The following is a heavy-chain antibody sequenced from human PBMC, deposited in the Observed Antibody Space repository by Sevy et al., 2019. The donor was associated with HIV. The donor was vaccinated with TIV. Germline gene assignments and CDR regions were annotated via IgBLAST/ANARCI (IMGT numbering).Heavy chain of an antibody. D-gene: IGHD4-17*01. J-gene: IGHJ4*02. CDR3: ARDGGTVTTPGYFDY. CDR1: GGSISSGAYS. CDR2: IFHTGNT. V-gene: IGHV4-30-2*01. Sequence: SETLSLTCTVAGGSISSGAYSWNWIRQPPGKGLEWIGYIFHTGNTYYNPSLKSRVTISVGRSKNHFSLKMTSVTAADTALYYCARDGGTVTTPGYFDYWGQGTLVTVSS.